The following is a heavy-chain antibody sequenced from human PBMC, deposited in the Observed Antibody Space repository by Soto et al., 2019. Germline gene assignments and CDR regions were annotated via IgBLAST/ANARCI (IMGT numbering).Heavy chain of an antibody. CDR1: GFTFSSYV. Sequence: EVQLVESGGGLVQPGGSLRLSCAASGFTFSSYVINWVRQAPGKGLEWISFISLSSSTRYYADSVRGRFTISRDNAKSSLYLQMNSLRDEDTAVYYCARGGGFFDYWCQGTLVTVSS. D-gene: IGHD3-10*01. CDR2: ISLSSSTR. V-gene: IGHV3-48*02. J-gene: IGHJ4*02. CDR3: ARGGGFFDY.